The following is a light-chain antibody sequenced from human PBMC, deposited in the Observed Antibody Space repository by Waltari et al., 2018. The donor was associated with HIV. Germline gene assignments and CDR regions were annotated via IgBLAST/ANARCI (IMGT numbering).Light chain of an antibody. J-gene: IGLJ2*01. Sequence: QSALTQPASVSGSLGQSITISCTGTSGYVGGYNFVPWYQQHPGKAPKLIIYNVNSRPSGVSIRFSGSRSANTASLTISGLQAEDEADYFCCSYTSSGPRYVLFGGGTRLTVL. CDR1: SGYVGGYNF. CDR3: CSYTSSGPRYVL. V-gene: IGLV2-14*03. CDR2: NVN.